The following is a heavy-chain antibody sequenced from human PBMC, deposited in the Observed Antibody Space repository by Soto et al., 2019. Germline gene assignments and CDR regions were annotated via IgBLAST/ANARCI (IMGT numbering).Heavy chain of an antibody. D-gene: IGHD6-13*01. CDR1: GYTFSSSG. Sequence: GASGKVSCKASGYTFSSSGISWVRQAPGQGVDWMGWISAYNGNTNYAQKLQGRVTMTTDTSTSTAYMELRSLRSDDTAVYYCARVGSSSWYVSYYYDGMDVWGQGTTVTVSS. CDR2: ISAYNGNT. CDR3: ARVGSSSWYVSYYYDGMDV. J-gene: IGHJ6*02. V-gene: IGHV1-18*01.